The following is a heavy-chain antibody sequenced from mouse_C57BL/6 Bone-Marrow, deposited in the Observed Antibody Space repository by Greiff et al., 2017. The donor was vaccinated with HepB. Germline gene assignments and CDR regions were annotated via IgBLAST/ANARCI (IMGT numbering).Heavy chain of an antibody. V-gene: IGHV5-9-1*02. J-gene: IGHJ3*01. CDR3: TRGLCPSFAY. D-gene: IGHD1-1*02. CDR2: ISSGGDYI. Sequence: EVKVVESGEGLVKPGGSLKLSCAASGFTFSSYAMSWVRQTPEKRLEWVAYISSGGDYIYYADTVKGRFTISRDNARNTLYLQMSSLKSEDTAMYYCTRGLCPSFAYWGQGTLVTVSA. CDR1: GFTFSSYA.